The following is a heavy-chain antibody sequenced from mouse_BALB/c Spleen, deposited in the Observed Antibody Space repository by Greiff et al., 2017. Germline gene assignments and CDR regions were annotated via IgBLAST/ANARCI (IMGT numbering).Heavy chain of an antibody. Sequence: VQLQQSGAELVRPGVSVKISCKGSGYTFTDYAMHWVKQSHAKSLEWIGVISTYYGDASYNQKFKGKATMTVDKSSSTAYMELARLTSEDSAIYYCVPGSYVSSPLAYWGQGTLVTVSA. D-gene: IGHD1-1*01. V-gene: IGHV1S137*01. CDR3: VPGSYVSSPLAY. CDR2: ISTYYGDA. J-gene: IGHJ3*01. CDR1: GYTFTDYA.